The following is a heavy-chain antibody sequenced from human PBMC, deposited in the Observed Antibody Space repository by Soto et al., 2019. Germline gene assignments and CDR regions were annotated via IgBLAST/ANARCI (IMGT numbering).Heavy chain of an antibody. V-gene: IGHV1-18*01. D-gene: IGHD2-8*01. J-gene: IGHJ4*02. CDR1: GYTFTSYG. CDR3: ARDDVGYCSNGVCYTKPLDY. CDR2: ISVYIGNT. Sequence: GASVKVSCKASGYTFTSYGISWVRQAPGQGLEWMGWISVYIGNTNYVQKFQGRVTMTTDTATSTAYMELRSLRPDDTAVYYCARDDVGYCSNGVCYTKPLDYWGQGTLVTVSS.